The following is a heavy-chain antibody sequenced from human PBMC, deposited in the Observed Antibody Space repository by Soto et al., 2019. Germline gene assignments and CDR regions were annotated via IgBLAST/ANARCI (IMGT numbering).Heavy chain of an antibody. J-gene: IGHJ4*02. CDR1: GYTFTSYD. CDR3: ATSRYCTNGVCPFDY. CDR2: MNSNNGNP. Sequence: QVQLVQSGAEVKKPGASVKVSCKTSGYTFTSYDINWVRQATGQGLEWMGWMNSNNGNPGYAQKFQGRVTVTGDTSIRTVYMELSSLRSDDTAVYYCATSRYCTNGVCPFDYWGQGTLVTVSS. V-gene: IGHV1-8*01. D-gene: IGHD2-8*01.